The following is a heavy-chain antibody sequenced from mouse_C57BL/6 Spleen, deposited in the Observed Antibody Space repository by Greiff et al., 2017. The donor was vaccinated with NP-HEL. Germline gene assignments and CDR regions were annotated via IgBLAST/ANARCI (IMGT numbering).Heavy chain of an antibody. J-gene: IGHJ3*01. CDR3: ARKGGYDYLAWFAY. Sequence: VQLQQSGAELVKPGASVKLSCKASGYTFTSYWMQWVKQRPGQGLEWIGEIDPSDSYTNYNQKFKGKATLTVDTSSSTAYMQLSSLTSEDSAVYYCARKGGYDYLAWFAYWGQGTLVTVSA. V-gene: IGHV1-50*01. CDR1: GYTFTSYW. D-gene: IGHD2-4*01. CDR2: IDPSDSYT.